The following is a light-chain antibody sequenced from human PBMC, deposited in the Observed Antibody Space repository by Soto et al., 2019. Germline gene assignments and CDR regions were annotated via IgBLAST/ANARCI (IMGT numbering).Light chain of an antibody. CDR3: MQALQTRT. CDR1: QSLLHSNGYNY. Sequence: MTQSPLSLPVTPVERASISCRSSQSLLHSNGYNYLDWYLQKPGQSPQPLIYLGSNRSSGVPDRLSGSGSGTDFTLKISRVEAEDVGVYYCMQALQTRTFGQGTKVDIK. J-gene: IGKJ1*01. V-gene: IGKV2-28*01. CDR2: LGS.